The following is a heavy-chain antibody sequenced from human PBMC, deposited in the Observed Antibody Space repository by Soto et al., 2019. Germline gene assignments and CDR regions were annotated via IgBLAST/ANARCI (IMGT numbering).Heavy chain of an antibody. J-gene: IGHJ4*02. CDR2: ISKSDYT. V-gene: IGHV3-21*01. CDR1: GFALNNYG. Sequence: PRLSCTVSGFALNNYGINWVRQAPGKGLEWVSSISKSDYTYYSDSVKGRFTISRDNAKNSVSLQMNTLRVEDTAVYYCAREDSIIIPDVSDFWGQGTLVTVSS. D-gene: IGHD3-22*01. CDR3: AREDSIIIPDVSDF.